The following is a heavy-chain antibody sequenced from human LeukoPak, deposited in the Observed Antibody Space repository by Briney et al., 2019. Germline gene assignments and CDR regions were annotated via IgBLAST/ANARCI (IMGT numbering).Heavy chain of an antibody. J-gene: IGHJ4*02. CDR2: INPNSGGT. CDR1: GYTFTGYY. V-gene: IGHV1-2*02. CDR3: ARDQGQTGISSLHYIVATNNGY. D-gene: IGHD5-12*01. Sequence: ASVKVSCKASGYTFTGYYMHWVRQAPGQGLEWMGWINPNSGGTNYAQKFQGRVTMTRDTSISTAYMELSGLRSDDTAVYYCARDQGQTGISSLHYIVATNNGYWGQGTLVTVSS.